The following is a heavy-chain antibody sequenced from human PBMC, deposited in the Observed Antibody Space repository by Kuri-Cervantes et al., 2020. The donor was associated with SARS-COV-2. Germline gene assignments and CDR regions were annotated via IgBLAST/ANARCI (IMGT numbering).Heavy chain of an antibody. CDR2: IYSGGST. CDR1: GFTVSSNY. Sequence: GGSLRLSCAASGFTVSSNYMSWVRQAPGKGLEWVSVIYSGGSTYYADSVKGRFTISRDNSKNTLYLQMNSLRAEDTAVYYCAKDETRIDGSGYWGQGTLVTVSS. V-gene: IGHV3-66*01. J-gene: IGHJ4*02. D-gene: IGHD3-22*01. CDR3: AKDETRIDGSGY.